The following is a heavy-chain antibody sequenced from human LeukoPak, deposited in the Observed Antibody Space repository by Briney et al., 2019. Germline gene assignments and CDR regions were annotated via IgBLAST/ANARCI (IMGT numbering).Heavy chain of an antibody. V-gene: IGHV4-30-4*07. Sequence: SETLSLTCVVSGDSISSGGYSWSWIRQTPGKGLEWIAYIHDSGSTYNNPSLESRLSISIDMSKNQFSLKLNSVTAADTAVYYCARVVAAAGNNWFDPWGQGTLVTVSS. CDR1: GDSISSGGYS. CDR3: ARVVAAAGNNWFDP. J-gene: IGHJ5*02. D-gene: IGHD6-13*01. CDR2: IHDSGST.